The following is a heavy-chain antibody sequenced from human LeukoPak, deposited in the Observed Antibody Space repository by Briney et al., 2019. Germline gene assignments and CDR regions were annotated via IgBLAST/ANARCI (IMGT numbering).Heavy chain of an antibody. D-gene: IGHD4-17*01. Sequence: AGGSLRLSCAASGFTFSSYGMHWVRQAPGKGLEWVAVISYDGSNKYYADSVKGRFTISRDNSKNTLYLQMNSLRAEDTAVYYCAKERDGDYLYDYWGQGTLVTVSS. CDR3: AKERDGDYLYDY. J-gene: IGHJ4*02. CDR2: ISYDGSNK. CDR1: GFTFSSYG. V-gene: IGHV3-30*18.